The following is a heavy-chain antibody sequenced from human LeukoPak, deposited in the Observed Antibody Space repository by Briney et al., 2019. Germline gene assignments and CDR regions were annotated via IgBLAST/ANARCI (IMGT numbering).Heavy chain of an antibody. V-gene: IGHV1-8*01. Sequence: ASVKVSCKASVYTFTSYDINWVRQATGQGLEWMGWMNPNSGNTGYAQKFQGRVTMTRNTSISTVYMELSSLRSEDKAVYYCARGRGNSYHFDYWGQGTLVTVSS. CDR1: VYTFTSYD. CDR2: MNPNSGNT. CDR3: ARGRGNSYHFDY. J-gene: IGHJ4*02. D-gene: IGHD6-6*01.